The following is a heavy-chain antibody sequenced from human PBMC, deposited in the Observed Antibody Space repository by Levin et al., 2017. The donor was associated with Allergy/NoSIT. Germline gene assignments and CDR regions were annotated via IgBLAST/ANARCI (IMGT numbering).Heavy chain of an antibody. V-gene: IGHV4-28*06. CDR1: GSSITNSFW. CDR2: IYHSGAT. J-gene: IGHJ4*02. Sequence: SETLSLTCAVSGSSITNSFWWGWIRQPPGKGLEWIGYIYHSGATQYNPSLESRATLSVDSSTNQISLRLSSLSAFDTAVYYCARMARSHNFDNWGQGTLVAVS. CDR3: ARMARSHNFDN.